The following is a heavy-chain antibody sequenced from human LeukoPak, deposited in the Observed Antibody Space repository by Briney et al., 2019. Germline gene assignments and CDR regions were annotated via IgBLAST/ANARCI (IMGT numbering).Heavy chain of an antibody. V-gene: IGHV3-21*01. CDR2: ISSSSSYI. J-gene: IGHJ4*02. CDR1: GFTISSYS. D-gene: IGHD2-21*02. CDR3: ARESSNIVVVTAISYYFDY. Sequence: KPGGSLRLSCAASGFTISSYSMNWVRQAPGKGLEWVSSISSSSSYIYYADSVKGRFTISRDNAKNSLYLQMNSLRAEDTAVYYCARESSNIVVVTAISYYFDYWGQGTLVTVSS.